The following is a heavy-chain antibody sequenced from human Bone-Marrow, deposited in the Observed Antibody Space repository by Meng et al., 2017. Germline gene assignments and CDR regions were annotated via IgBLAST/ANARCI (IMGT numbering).Heavy chain of an antibody. CDR1: GGSIRRSSDY. V-gene: IGHV4-39*01. D-gene: IGHD1-26*01. J-gene: IGHJ5*02. CDR3: ARHLLVGATLNWFDP. Sequence: QLQLQESGPGLVKPSETLSLTCTVSGGSIRRSSDYWGWVRQPPGKGLEWIGSIHYSGYTYYNPSLKSRVTISEHTSKNQFSLKLSSVTAADTAVFYCARHLLVGATLNWFDPWGQGTLVTVSS. CDR2: IHYSGYT.